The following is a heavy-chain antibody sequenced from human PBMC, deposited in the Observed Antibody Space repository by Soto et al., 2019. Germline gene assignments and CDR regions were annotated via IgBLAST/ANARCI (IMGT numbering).Heavy chain of an antibody. CDR2: INPYGSVG. J-gene: IGHJ4*02. CDR3: AGWGGHDYNY. D-gene: IGHD3-16*01. CDR1: GFTFSTYW. Sequence: DVQLLGSGGGLVQPGGSLRLSCVASGFTFSTYWMNWVRQAPGMGLEWVANINPYGSVGTYVDSVKGRFTTSRDNAKNSLSLQMNGLRADDTAVYFCAGWGGHDYNYWGQGILVTVSS. V-gene: IGHV3-7*03.